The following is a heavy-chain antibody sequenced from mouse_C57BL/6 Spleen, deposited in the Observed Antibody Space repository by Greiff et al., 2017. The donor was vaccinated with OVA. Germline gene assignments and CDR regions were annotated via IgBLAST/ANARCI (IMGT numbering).Heavy chain of an antibody. CDR3: AGPYYGSSYDAMDY. CDR2: IDPANGNT. V-gene: IGHV14-3*01. CDR1: GFNIKNTY. D-gene: IGHD1-1*01. J-gene: IGHJ4*01. Sequence: EVKLVESVAELVRPGASVKLSCTASGFNIKNTYMHWVKQRPEQGLEWIGRIDPANGNTKYAPKFQGKATITADTSSNTAYLQLSSLTSEDTAIYYCAGPYYGSSYDAMDYWGQGTSVTVSS.